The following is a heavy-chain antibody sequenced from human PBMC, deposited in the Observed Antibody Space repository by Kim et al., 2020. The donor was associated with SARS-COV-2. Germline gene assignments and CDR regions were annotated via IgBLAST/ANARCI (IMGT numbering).Heavy chain of an antibody. V-gene: IGHV3-33*05. CDR3: ARDGASTSQLWFGELLGNWFDP. CDR1: GFTFSSYG. Sequence: GGSLRLSCAASGFTFSSYGMHWVRQAPGKGLEWVAVISYDGSNKYYADSVKGRFTISRDNSKNTLYLQMNSLRAEDTAVYYCARDGASTSQLWFGELLGNWFDPWGQGTLVTVSS. J-gene: IGHJ5*02. CDR2: ISYDGSNK. D-gene: IGHD3-10*01.